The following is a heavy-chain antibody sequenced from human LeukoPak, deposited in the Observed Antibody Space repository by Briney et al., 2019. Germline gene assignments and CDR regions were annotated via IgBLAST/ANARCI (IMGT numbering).Heavy chain of an antibody. Sequence: SETLSLTCTVSGGSISSSSYYWGWIRQPPGKGLEWIGSTYYNPSLKSRVTISVDTSKNQFSLKLSSVTAADTAVYYCARGGSPVGATNDYWGQGTLVTVSS. D-gene: IGHD1-26*01. CDR2: T. CDR1: GGSISSSSYY. J-gene: IGHJ4*02. CDR3: ARGGSPVGATNDY. V-gene: IGHV4-39*07.